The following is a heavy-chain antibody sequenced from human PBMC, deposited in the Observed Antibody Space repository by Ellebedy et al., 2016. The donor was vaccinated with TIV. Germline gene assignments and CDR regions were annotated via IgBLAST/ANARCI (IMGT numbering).Heavy chain of an antibody. CDR3: ARDRCGSGWYMVPYYYYYMDV. V-gene: IGHV3-7*01. CDR2: IKQDGSEK. D-gene: IGHD6-19*01. J-gene: IGHJ6*03. CDR1: GSTFSSYW. Sequence: GGSLRLXCAASGSTFSSYWMSWVRQAPGKGLEWVANIKQDGSEKYYVDSVKGRFTISRDNAKNSLYLQMNSLRAEDTAVYYCARDRCGSGWYMVPYYYYYMDVWGKGTTVTVSS.